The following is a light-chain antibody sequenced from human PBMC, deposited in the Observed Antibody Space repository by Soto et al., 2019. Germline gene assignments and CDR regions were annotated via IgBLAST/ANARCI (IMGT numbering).Light chain of an antibody. CDR3: QQYGTSPPWT. V-gene: IGKV3-20*01. CDR1: QTLSNSF. CDR2: DTS. J-gene: IGKJ1*01. Sequence: DIVLTQSPGTLSLSAGERATLSCRAIQTLSNSFIAWYQQKPGQAPRLLIYDTSSRATGVPDRYSASGSGTDFTLTISRLEPEDFAVYYCQQYGTSPPWTFGQGTKVDIK.